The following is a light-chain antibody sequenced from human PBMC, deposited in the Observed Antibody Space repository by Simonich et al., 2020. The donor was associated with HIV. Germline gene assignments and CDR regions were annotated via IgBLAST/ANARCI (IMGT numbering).Light chain of an antibody. CDR1: QNVSSN. J-gene: IGKJ4*01. CDR3: QQYNNWPPLT. CDR2: GAS. V-gene: IGKV3-15*01. Sequence: EIVMTQSPVTLSVSPGERATLTCRPSQNVSSNLAWYQQKPGQAPSLLIYGASTRATEIPASYSGSGSGTEFALTISSMQSEDFAVYYCQQYNNWPPLTFGGGTKVEIK.